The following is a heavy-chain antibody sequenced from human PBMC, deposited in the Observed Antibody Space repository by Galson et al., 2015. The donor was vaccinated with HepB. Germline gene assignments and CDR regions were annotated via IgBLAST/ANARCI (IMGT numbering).Heavy chain of an antibody. CDR2: INPNSGGT. Sequence: SVKVSCKASGYTFTGYYMHWVRQAPGQGLEWMGRINPNSGGTNYAQKFQGRVTMTRDTSISTAYMELSRLRSDDTAVYYCATLTTVTTRAIPDYWGQGTLVTVSS. J-gene: IGHJ4*02. CDR1: GYTFTGYY. CDR3: ATLTTVTTRAIPDY. D-gene: IGHD4-17*01. V-gene: IGHV1-2*06.